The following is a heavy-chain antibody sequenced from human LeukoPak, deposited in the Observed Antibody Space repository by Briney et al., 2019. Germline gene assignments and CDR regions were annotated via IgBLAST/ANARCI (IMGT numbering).Heavy chain of an antibody. D-gene: IGHD3-10*01. V-gene: IGHV4-34*01. Sequence: PSETLSLTCAVYGGSFSGYYWSWIRQPPGKGLEWIGEINHSGSTNYNPSLKSRVTISVDTSKNQFSLRLSSVTAADTAVYYCARGLPFDYWGQGTLVTVSS. J-gene: IGHJ4*02. CDR3: ARGLPFDY. CDR2: INHSGST. CDR1: GGSFSGYY.